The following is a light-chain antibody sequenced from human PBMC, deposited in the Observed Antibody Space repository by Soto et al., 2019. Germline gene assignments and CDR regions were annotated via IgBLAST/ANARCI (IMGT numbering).Light chain of an antibody. J-gene: IGLJ1*01. CDR3: SSYTSSNTYV. V-gene: IGLV2-18*02. Sequence: QSALTQPPSVSGSPGHSVAISCTGTSSDVGSYNRVSWYQQPPGSAPKLMIYDVSNRPSGVPDRFSGSKSGNAASLTISGLQAEDEADYYRSSYTSSNTYVFGTGTKLTVL. CDR2: DVS. CDR1: SSDVGSYNR.